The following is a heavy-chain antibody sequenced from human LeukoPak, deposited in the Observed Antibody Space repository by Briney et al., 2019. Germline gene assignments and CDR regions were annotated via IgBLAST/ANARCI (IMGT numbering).Heavy chain of an antibody. CDR3: ARPNGDGNLDAFDI. J-gene: IGHJ3*02. Sequence: SETLSLTCTVSGDSISSSHSYWAWIRQLPGKGLEWIVSMYYSGNTYYNPSLRSRVTISGDTSKNEFSLKLTSVTAADTAVYYCARPNGDGNLDAFDIWGQGTMVTVSS. CDR1: GDSISSSHSY. D-gene: IGHD3-10*01. V-gene: IGHV4-39*07. CDR2: MYYSGNT.